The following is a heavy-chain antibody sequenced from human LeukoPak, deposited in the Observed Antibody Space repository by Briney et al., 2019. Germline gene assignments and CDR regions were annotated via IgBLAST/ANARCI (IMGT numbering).Heavy chain of an antibody. D-gene: IGHD3-3*01. V-gene: IGHV4-31*03. Sequence: SETLSLTCTVSGGSISSGGFYWSWIRQHPGKGLEWIGYIYYSGSTDYNPSLKSRITISRDTSKNQFSLKLSSVTAADTAVYYCARDYYDFWSGYSVNDAFDVWGQGTMVTVSS. CDR3: ARDYYDFWSGYSVNDAFDV. J-gene: IGHJ3*01. CDR1: GGSISSGGFY. CDR2: IYYSGST.